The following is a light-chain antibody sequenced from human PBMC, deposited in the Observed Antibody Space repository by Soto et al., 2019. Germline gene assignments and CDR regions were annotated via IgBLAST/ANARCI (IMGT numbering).Light chain of an antibody. CDR3: QQSHSTPYT. CDR2: TAS. CDR1: QTIGGY. V-gene: IGKV1-39*01. J-gene: IGKJ2*01. Sequence: DIQMTQSPSSLSASVGDRVTITCRASQTIGGYLNWYQHKPGIAPKLLIYTASTLQSGVPSRFSGSGSGADFTLTISSLQPEDCATYYCQQSHSTPYTFGQGTKLEIK.